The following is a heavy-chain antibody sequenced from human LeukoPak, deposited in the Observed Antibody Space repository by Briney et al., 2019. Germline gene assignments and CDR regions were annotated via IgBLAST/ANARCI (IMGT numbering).Heavy chain of an antibody. V-gene: IGHV1-18*01. CDR3: ARDHRIYGSGRPSIDY. D-gene: IGHD3-10*01. CDR1: GYTFTSYG. J-gene: IGHJ4*02. CDR2: ISAYNGNT. Sequence: ASVKVSCKASGYTFTSYGISWVRQAPGQGLEWMGWISAYNGNTNYAQKLQGRVTMTTDTSTSTAYMELRSLRSDDTTVYYCARDHRIYGSGRPSIDYWGQGTLVTVSS.